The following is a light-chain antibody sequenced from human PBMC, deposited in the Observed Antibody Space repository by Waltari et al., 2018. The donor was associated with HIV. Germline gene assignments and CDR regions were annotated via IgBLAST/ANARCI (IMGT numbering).Light chain of an antibody. CDR3: GSWDSSLSGVV. CDR2: DEN. V-gene: IGLV1-51*01. CDR1: SSNVGTNY. Sequence: ISCSGSSSNVGTNYVFWYQHFPGTAPKLLIYDENKRPSGIPDRFSGSKSGTSATLDITGLQTGDEADYYCGSWDSSLSGVVFGGGTKLSVL. J-gene: IGLJ2*01.